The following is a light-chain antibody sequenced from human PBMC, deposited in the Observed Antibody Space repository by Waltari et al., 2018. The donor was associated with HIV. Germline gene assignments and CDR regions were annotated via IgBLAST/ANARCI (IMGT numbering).Light chain of an antibody. CDR1: SSDVGGYNY. J-gene: IGLJ1*01. Sequence: QSALTQPASVSGSPGQSITISCTGTSSDVGGYNYVSLYPQHPGKAPKLIIYEVSNRPSGVSNRFSGSKSGNTASLTISGLHAEDEADYYCSSYTSSSTPVFGTGTKVTVL. V-gene: IGLV2-14*01. CDR2: EVS. CDR3: SSYTSSSTPV.